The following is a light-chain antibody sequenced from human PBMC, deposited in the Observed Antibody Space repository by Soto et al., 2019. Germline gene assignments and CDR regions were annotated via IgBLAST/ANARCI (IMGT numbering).Light chain of an antibody. V-gene: IGKV3-11*01. CDR2: DAS. Sequence: SVLTQSPPTLSLYPGERATLSCRASQSVSSYLAWYQQKPGQAPRLLIYDASNRATGIPARFSGSGSGTDFTLTISSLEPEDFAVYYCQQRSNWPPITFAQGARLDIK. CDR3: QQRSNWPPIT. CDR1: QSVSSY. J-gene: IGKJ5*01.